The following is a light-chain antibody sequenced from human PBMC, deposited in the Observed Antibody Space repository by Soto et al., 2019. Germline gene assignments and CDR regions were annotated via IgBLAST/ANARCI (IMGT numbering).Light chain of an antibody. CDR2: LGS. CDR1: QSLLHSNGYNF. J-gene: IGKJ3*01. Sequence: DIVMTQSPLSLPVTPGEPASISCRSSQSLLHSNGYNFLDWYLQKPGQSPQLLIYLGSSRASGVPDRFSGSGSGTDFTLKSSRVEAEDVGVYYCMQTLQTPFTFGPGTKVDIK. CDR3: MQTLQTPFT. V-gene: IGKV2-28*01.